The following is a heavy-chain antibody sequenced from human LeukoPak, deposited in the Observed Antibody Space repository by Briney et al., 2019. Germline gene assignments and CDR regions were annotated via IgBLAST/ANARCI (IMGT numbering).Heavy chain of an antibody. CDR3: ARHAGATIPDY. CDR2: IYPGDSDT. CDR1: GYSFNTYW. J-gene: IGHJ4*02. D-gene: IGHD5-12*01. V-gene: IGHV5-51*01. Sequence: GESLKISCKGSGYSFNTYWIGWVRQMPGKGLEWMGIIYPGDSDTRYSPSFQGQVSISADKSISAAYLQWSSLKASDTAIYYCARHAGATIPDYWGQGTLVTVSS.